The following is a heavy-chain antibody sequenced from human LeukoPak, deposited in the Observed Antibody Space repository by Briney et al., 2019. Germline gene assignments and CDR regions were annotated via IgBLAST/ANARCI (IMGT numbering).Heavy chain of an antibody. D-gene: IGHD1-26*01. CDR2: ISGSGGST. CDR1: GFTFSSYA. CDR3: ARAESGSYASYFDY. V-gene: IGHV3-23*01. Sequence: GGSLRLSCAASGFTFSSYAMSWVRQAPGKGLEWVSAISGSGGSTYYADSVKGRFTISRDNSKNTLYLQMNSLRAEDTAVYYCARAESGSYASYFDYWGQGTLVTVSS. J-gene: IGHJ4*02.